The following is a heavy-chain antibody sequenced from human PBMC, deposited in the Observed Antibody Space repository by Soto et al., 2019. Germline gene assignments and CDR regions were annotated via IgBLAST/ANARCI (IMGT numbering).Heavy chain of an antibody. D-gene: IGHD2-15*01. CDR2: IYYSGST. Sequence: QVQLQESGPGLVKPSQTLSLTCTVSGGSISSGGYYWSWIRQHPGKGLEWIGYIYYSGSTYYNQSLKSRVTISVDTSKTQFSLKLSFVTAADTDVYYCAREDRQASRGAFDYWGQGTMVTVSS. CDR3: AREDRQASRGAFDY. J-gene: IGHJ3*01. CDR1: GGSISSGGYY. V-gene: IGHV4-31*03.